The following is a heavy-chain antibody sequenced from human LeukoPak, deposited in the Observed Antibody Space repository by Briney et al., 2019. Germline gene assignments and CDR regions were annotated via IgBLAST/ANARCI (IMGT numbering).Heavy chain of an antibody. CDR2: ISGTGGST. J-gene: IGHJ4*02. V-gene: IGHV3-23*01. D-gene: IGHD6-13*01. Sequence: PGGSLRLSCAASGFTFSSYAMSWVRQAPGKGLEWVSAISGTGGSTYFADSVKGRFTISRDNSRNTVYLEINSLRAEDTAVYYCAKGRIMGYSSSWCGGEYTFDSWGQGTLVTVS. CDR3: AKGRIMGYSSSWCGGEYTFDS. CDR1: GFTFSSYA.